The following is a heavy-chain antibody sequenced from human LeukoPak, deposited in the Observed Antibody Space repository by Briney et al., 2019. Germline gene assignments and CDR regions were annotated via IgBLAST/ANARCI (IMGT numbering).Heavy chain of an antibody. D-gene: IGHD6-19*01. V-gene: IGHV3-33*08. CDR1: GLTFPNYG. CDR2: IWYDGSNK. Sequence: SGRSLRLSCAASGLTFPNYGMHWVRQAPGKGLEWVAIIWYDGSNKYYADSVKGRFTISRDNSKNSLYLQMNSLRAEDTAVYYCARDQGLLVVAGRFGYWGQGTLVTVSS. J-gene: IGHJ4*02. CDR3: ARDQGLLVVAGRFGY.